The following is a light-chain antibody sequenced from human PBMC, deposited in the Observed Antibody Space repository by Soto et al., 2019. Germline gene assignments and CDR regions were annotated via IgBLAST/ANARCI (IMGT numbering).Light chain of an antibody. Sequence: QSVLTQPASVSGSPGQSITISCTGTSSDIGDSNYVSWYQQHPGKAPKLVIYDVSNRPSGVSNRFSGSKSANTASLTISGLRAEVEADYYCSSFRSSSNSYVFGTGTKVNVL. CDR3: SSFRSSSNSYV. CDR2: DVS. J-gene: IGLJ1*01. CDR1: SSDIGDSNY. V-gene: IGLV2-14*03.